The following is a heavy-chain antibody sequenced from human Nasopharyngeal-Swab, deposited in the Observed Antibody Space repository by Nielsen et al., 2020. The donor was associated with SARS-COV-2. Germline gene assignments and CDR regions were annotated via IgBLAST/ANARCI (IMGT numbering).Heavy chain of an antibody. Sequence: GESLKISCAASGFTFSSYGMHWVRQAPGKGLEWVAVISYDGSNKYYADSVKGRFTISRDNSKNTLYLQMNSLRAEDTAVYYWAKEGGVGQQLVRYFDYWGQGTLVTVSS. V-gene: IGHV3-30*18. J-gene: IGHJ4*02. D-gene: IGHD6-13*01. CDR3: AKEGGVGQQLVRYFDY. CDR1: GFTFSSYG. CDR2: ISYDGSNK.